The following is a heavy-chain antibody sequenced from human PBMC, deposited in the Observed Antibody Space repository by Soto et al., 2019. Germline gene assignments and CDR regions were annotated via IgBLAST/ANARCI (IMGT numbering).Heavy chain of an antibody. CDR1: GFTFTSFG. V-gene: IGHV3-48*04. D-gene: IGHD3-22*01. Sequence: EVQLVESGGGLVQPGGSLRLSCAASGFTFTSFGMTWVRQAPGRGLEWVSHINSGGSVILYADSVKGRVTISRDNSKNSLYLEMNSLRADDTAVYFCARDEDGTYECDYWGQGTLVTVSS. J-gene: IGHJ4*02. CDR2: INSGGSVI. CDR3: ARDEDGTYECDY.